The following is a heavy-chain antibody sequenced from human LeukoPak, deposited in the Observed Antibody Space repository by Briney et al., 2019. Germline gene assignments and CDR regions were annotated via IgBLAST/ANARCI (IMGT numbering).Heavy chain of an antibody. CDR1: GGSISSYY. CDR2: IYYSGST. V-gene: IGHV4-59*08. CDR3: ARLALGYCSGGSCPSAFDI. Sequence: SETLSLTCTVSGGSISSYYWSWIRQPPGKGLEWIGYIYYSGSTNYNPSLKSRVTISVDTSKNQFPLKLSSVTAADTAVYYCARLALGYCSGGSCPSAFDIWGQGTMVTVSS. J-gene: IGHJ3*02. D-gene: IGHD2-15*01.